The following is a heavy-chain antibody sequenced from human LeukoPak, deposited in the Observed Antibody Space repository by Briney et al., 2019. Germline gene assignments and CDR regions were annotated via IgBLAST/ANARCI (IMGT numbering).Heavy chain of an antibody. Sequence: GESLKISCKGSGYSFTSYWIGWERQMPGKGLEWMGIIYPDGSDTRYSPSFQGQVTISADKSISTAYLQWSSLKASDTAMYYCARQSPLCSGGSCFGRWGQGALVTVSS. J-gene: IGHJ4*02. CDR3: ARQSPLCSGGSCFGR. CDR1: GYSFTSYW. V-gene: IGHV5-51*01. D-gene: IGHD2-15*01. CDR2: IYPDGSDT.